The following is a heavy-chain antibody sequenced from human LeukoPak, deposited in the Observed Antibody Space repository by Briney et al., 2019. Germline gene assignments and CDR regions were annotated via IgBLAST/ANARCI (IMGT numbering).Heavy chain of an antibody. Sequence: PSETLSLTCAVYGGSFSGYYWSWIRQPPGKGLEWIGEINHSGSTNYNPSLKSRVTISVDTSKNQFSLKLSSVTAADTAVYYCARGTFSDSSGYYPRAYNWFDPWGQGTLVTVSS. J-gene: IGHJ5*02. D-gene: IGHD3-22*01. V-gene: IGHV4-34*01. CDR2: INHSGST. CDR1: GGSFSGYY. CDR3: ARGTFSDSSGYYPRAYNWFDP.